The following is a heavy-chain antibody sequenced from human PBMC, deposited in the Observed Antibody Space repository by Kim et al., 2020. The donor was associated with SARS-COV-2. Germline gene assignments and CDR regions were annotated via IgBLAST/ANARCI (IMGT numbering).Heavy chain of an antibody. Sequence: SVKVSCKASGGTFSSYAISWVRQAPGQGLEWMGGIIPIFGTANYAQKFQGRVTITADESTSTAYMELSSLRSEDTAVYYCARDEAREQQLVHYYYGMDVWGQGTTVTVSS. D-gene: IGHD6-13*01. CDR1: GGTFSSYA. CDR2: IIPIFGTA. V-gene: IGHV1-69*13. J-gene: IGHJ6*02. CDR3: ARDEAREQQLVHYYYGMDV.